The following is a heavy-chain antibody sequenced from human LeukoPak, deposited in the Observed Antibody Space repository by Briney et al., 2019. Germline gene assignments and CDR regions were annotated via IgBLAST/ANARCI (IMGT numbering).Heavy chain of an antibody. CDR2: IYTSGST. CDR3: ARVPYNWNYGYFDY. D-gene: IGHD1-7*01. J-gene: IGHJ4*02. CDR1: GGSISSGSYY. V-gene: IGHV4-61*02. Sequence: PSQTLSLTCTVFGGSISSGSYYWSWIRQPAGKGLEWIGRIYTSGSTNYNPSLKSRVTISVDTSKNQFSLKLSSVTAADTAVYYCARVPYNWNYGYFDYWGQGTLVTVSS.